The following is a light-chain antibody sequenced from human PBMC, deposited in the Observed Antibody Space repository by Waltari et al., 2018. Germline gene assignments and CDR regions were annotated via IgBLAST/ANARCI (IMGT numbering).Light chain of an antibody. Sequence: DIVMTQSPDSLAVSLGERATINCKSSQSVLYTTNNENYLAWYQQKPGQPPNLLIYWASTRESGVPDRFSGSGSGTNFTLTISSLQAEDVAVYYCQQYHSPPQTFGGGTKVEIK. CDR2: WAS. V-gene: IGKV4-1*01. CDR3: QQYHSPPQT. CDR1: QSVLYTTNNENY. J-gene: IGKJ4*01.